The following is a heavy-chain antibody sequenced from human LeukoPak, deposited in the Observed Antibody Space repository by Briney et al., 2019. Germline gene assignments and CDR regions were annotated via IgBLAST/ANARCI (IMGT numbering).Heavy chain of an antibody. D-gene: IGHD2-21*02. V-gene: IGHV1-69*05. Sequence: ASMTVSCKTSVGSFSSFAFSWMRQAPGPGLEWVGRIIAVYDAVDYAQKFQGRVSITTDESTSTVSLELTGLTYDDTAVYYCAREPLGCGGDCHIDYWGQGTLVTVSS. CDR2: IIAVYDAV. CDR1: VGSFSSFA. CDR3: AREPLGCGGDCHIDY. J-gene: IGHJ4*02.